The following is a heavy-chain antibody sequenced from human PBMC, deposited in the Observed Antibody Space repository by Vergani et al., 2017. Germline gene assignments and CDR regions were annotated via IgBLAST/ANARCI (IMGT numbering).Heavy chain of an antibody. V-gene: IGHV4-61*02. D-gene: IGHD2-15*01. J-gene: IGHJ3*01. CDR3: ARRSGGYYSGGKVHPLRTAFDV. CDR1: GGSISAGYYF. Sequence: QVQLQASGPGRVKPSQTLSLTCTMSGGSISAGYYFWSWIRQPAGKGLAWLGHISASGNASHSPSLKTRVSRSVDTSENQFSLTVTSVTAADTAIYFCARRSGGYYSGGKVHPLRTAFDVWGHGTVVTVSS. CDR2: ISASGNA.